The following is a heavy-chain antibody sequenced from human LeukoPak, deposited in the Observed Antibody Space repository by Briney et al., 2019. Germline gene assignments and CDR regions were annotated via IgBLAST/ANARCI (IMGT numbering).Heavy chain of an antibody. CDR2: INPNSGGT. D-gene: IGHD3-10*01. CDR3: ARGWKKRWGLSNSSGKISGLYYFDY. CDR1: GYTFTGYY. J-gene: IGHJ4*02. Sequence: ASVKVSCKASGYTFTGYYMHWVRQAPGQGLEWMGWINPNSGGTNYAQKFQGRVTMTRNTSISTAYMELSSLRSEDTAVYYCARGWKKRWGLSNSSGKISGLYYFDYWGQGTLVTVSS. V-gene: IGHV1-2*02.